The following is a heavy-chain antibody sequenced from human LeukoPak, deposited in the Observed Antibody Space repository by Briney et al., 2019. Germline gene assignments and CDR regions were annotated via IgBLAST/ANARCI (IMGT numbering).Heavy chain of an antibody. D-gene: IGHD3-10*01. J-gene: IGHJ6*03. Sequence: ASVNVSCKASGYTFTSYGISWVRQAPGQGLEWMGWISAYNANTNYAQKLQGRVTMTTDTSTSTAYMELRSLRSDDTAVYYCARVAPPPLLWFGESLYYYMDVWGKGTTVTVSS. V-gene: IGHV1-18*01. CDR1: GYTFTSYG. CDR2: ISAYNANT. CDR3: ARVAPPPLLWFGESLYYYMDV.